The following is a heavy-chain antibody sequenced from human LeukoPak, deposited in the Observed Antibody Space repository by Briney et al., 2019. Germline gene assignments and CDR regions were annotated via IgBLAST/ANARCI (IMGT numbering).Heavy chain of an antibody. J-gene: IGHJ5*02. CDR1: GFTFSSYA. D-gene: IGHD2-2*02. CDR2: ISYGGSNK. CDR3: ARDFGPYCSSISCYTAWFDP. Sequence: GGSLRLSCAASASGFTFSSYAMHWVRQAPGKGLEWVAVISYGGSNKYYADSVKGRFTISRDNSKNTLYLQMNSLRAEDTAVYYCARDFGPYCSSISCYTAWFDPWGQGTLVTVSS. V-gene: IGHV3-30-3*01.